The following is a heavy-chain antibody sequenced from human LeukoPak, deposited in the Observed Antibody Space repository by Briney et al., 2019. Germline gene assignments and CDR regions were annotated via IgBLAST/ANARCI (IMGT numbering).Heavy chain of an antibody. CDR1: GFTFSSYS. D-gene: IGHD3-3*01. CDR2: ISSSSSYI. CDR3: ARDVFFKSPPDY. J-gene: IGHJ4*02. Sequence: PGGSLRLSCTASGFTFSSYSMNWVRQAPGKGLEWVSSISSSSSYIYYADSVKGRFTISRDNAKNSLYLQMNSLRAEDTAVYYCARDVFFKSPPDYWGQGTLVTVSS. V-gene: IGHV3-21*01.